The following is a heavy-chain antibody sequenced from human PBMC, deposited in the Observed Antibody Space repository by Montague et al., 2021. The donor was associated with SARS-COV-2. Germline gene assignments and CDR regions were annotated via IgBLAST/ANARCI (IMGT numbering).Heavy chain of an antibody. J-gene: IGHJ6*02. CDR1: GGSLSGYY. V-gene: IGHV4-34*01. CDR2: INHDGST. CDR3: ARGRTVTTFYYYYYGMDV. D-gene: IGHD4-17*01. Sequence: SETLSLTCAVYGGSLSGYYCCWIRQPPGKGLEWIGEINHDGSTNXNPSFKSRVTISVDTSKNHFSLKLSSVTAADTAVYYCARGRTVTTFYYYYYGMDVWGQGTTVTVSS.